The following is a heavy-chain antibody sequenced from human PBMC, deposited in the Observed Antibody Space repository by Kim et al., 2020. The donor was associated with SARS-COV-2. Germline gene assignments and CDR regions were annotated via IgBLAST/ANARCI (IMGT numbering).Heavy chain of an antibody. V-gene: IGHV1-69*04. Sequence: KFQGRVTITAEKSTSTAYMELGSLRSEDTAVYYCARASFFYDSSGYHFDYWGQGTLVTVSS. J-gene: IGHJ4*02. CDR3: ARASFFYDSSGYHFDY. D-gene: IGHD3-22*01.